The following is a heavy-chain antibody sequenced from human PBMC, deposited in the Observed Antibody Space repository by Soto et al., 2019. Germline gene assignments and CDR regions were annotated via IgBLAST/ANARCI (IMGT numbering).Heavy chain of an antibody. V-gene: IGHV4-59*08. CDR1: GGSISSYY. Sequence: SETLSLTCTVSGGSISSYYWSWIRQPPGKGLEWIGYIYYSGSTNYNPSLKSRVTISVDTSKNQFSLKLSSVTAADTAVYYCARSLDYVFDYGGQGTLVTVSS. J-gene: IGHJ4*02. D-gene: IGHD4-17*01. CDR3: ARSLDYVFDY. CDR2: IYYSGST.